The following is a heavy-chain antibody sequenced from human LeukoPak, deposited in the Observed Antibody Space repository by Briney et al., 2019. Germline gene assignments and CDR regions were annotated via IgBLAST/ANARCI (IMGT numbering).Heavy chain of an antibody. V-gene: IGHV3-9*01. CDR2: INWNSGRV. Sequence: GGSLRLSCAASGFTFGNYAMRWVRQAPGKGLEWVLGINWNSGRVAYADSAKGRFTISRDNARNSLYLQMNSLRGDDTAFYYCSKAAGFEMESRLEYWGQGALVTVSS. J-gene: IGHJ4*02. D-gene: IGHD5-24*01. CDR3: SKAAGFEMESRLEY. CDR1: GFTFGNYA.